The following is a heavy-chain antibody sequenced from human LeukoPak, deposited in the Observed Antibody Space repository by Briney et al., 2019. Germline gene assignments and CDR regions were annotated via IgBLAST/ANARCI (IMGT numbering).Heavy chain of an antibody. CDR3: ARDGGYTSGWSD. CDR1: GGSISSYY. Sequence: LETLSLTCTVSGGSISSYYWSWIRQPPGKGLEWIGYIYYSGSTNYNPSLKSRVTISLDTSKNQFSLELSSVTAADTAVYYCARDGGYTSGWSDWGQGTLVTVSS. D-gene: IGHD6-19*01. J-gene: IGHJ4*02. V-gene: IGHV4-59*01. CDR2: IYYSGST.